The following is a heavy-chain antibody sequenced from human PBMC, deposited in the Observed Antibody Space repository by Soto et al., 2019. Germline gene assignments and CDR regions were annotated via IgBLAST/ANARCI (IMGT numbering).Heavy chain of an antibody. Sequence: GGSLRLSCAASGFTFTRYSMNWVRQAPGKGLEWVSSISSTTNYIYYADSMKGRFTVSRDNAKNSVYLEMNSLSAEDTAVYYCARESEDLTSNFDYWGQGTLVTISS. V-gene: IGHV3-21*01. CDR2: ISSTTNYI. CDR1: GFTFTRYS. CDR3: ARESEDLTSNFDY. J-gene: IGHJ4*02.